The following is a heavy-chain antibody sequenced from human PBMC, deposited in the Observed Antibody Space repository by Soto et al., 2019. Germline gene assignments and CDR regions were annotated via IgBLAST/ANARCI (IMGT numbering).Heavy chain of an antibody. J-gene: IGHJ4*02. CDR2: ISGGGDTT. Sequence: EVQLLESGGGLVQPGESLRLSCAGSGFTFNNYAMTWVRQAPGKGPEWVSAISGGGDTTYYADSVKGRFTISRDNSKNTLYQQMNSLRAEDTAVYYCAKHGPQYSSSLTHYWGQGTLVTVSS. D-gene: IGHD6-13*01. CDR1: GFTFNNYA. V-gene: IGHV3-23*01. CDR3: AKHGPQYSSSLTHY.